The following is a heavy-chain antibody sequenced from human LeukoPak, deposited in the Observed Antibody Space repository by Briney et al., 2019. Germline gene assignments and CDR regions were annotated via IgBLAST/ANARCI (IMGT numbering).Heavy chain of an antibody. CDR1: GFTFSTYG. CDR3: ARDVDFYASGSYSDY. V-gene: IGHV3-23*01. J-gene: IGHJ4*02. D-gene: IGHD3-10*01. CDR2: ISFSGGST. Sequence: GGTLRLSCAASGFTFSTYGMSWVRQAPGKGLEWVSGISFSGGSTYYADSVKGRFTISRDNSKNTLFLQMNSLRAEDTALYYCARDVDFYASGSYSDYWGQGTLDTVSS.